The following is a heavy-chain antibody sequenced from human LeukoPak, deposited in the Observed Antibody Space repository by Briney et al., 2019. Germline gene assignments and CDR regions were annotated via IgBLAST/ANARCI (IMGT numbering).Heavy chain of an antibody. CDR3: ARAGVLDWVDP. CDR2: IYYSGST. D-gene: IGHD7-27*01. V-gene: IGHV4-59*01. J-gene: IGHJ5*02. Sequence: SETLSLTCTVSGGSISSYYWSWIRQPPGKGLEWIGYIYYSGSTNYNPSLKSRVTISVDTSKNQFSLKLSSVTAADTAVYYCARAGVLDWVDPWGQGTLVTVSS. CDR1: GGSISSYY.